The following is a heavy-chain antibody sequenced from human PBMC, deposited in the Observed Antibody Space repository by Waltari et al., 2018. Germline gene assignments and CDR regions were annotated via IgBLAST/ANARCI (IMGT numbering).Heavy chain of an antibody. CDR2: VDPSGGTT. J-gene: IGHJ5*02. Sequence: QVQLVQSGAEVKKPGASVKISCQAAGSTFTNYYRHWVRQAPGQGLEWMGIVDPSGGTTIYAQQFQGRATMTRDTSTSTVYMELSSLRSEDSAVYYCARSSPLTGTVGLDHWGQGSLVTVSS. CDR1: GSTFTNYY. V-gene: IGHV1-46*01. D-gene: IGHD1-7*01. CDR3: ARSSPLTGTVGLDH.